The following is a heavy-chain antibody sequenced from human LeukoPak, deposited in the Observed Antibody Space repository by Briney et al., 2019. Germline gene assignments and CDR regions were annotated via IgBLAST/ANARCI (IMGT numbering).Heavy chain of an antibody. V-gene: IGHV3-7*04. J-gene: IGHJ6*02. CDR1: GFTLSSYW. D-gene: IGHD2-2*01. CDR3: ARDQYQLRSYYCGMDV. CDR2: INQDGSAK. Sequence: PGGSLRLSCAASGFTLSSYWMSWVRQAPGKGLEWVANINQDGSAKYHVDSVKGRFTISRNNAENSLFLQMNSLRVEDTAVYYCARDQYQLRSYYCGMDVWGQGTTVTVSS.